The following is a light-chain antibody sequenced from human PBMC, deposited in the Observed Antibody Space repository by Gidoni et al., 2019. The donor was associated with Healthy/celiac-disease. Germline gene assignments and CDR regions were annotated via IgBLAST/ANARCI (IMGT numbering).Light chain of an antibody. CDR3: QQYDTLPQA. J-gene: IGKJ5*01. Sequence: DIQMTQSASSRSASVGDRVTITCQASQDISNYFNWYQQKPGKAPKLLIYAASNLETGVPSRFSGSGSGTAFTFTISSLQAEDIATYYFQQYDTLPQAFGQGTRLEIK. CDR1: QDISNY. CDR2: AAS. V-gene: IGKV1-33*01.